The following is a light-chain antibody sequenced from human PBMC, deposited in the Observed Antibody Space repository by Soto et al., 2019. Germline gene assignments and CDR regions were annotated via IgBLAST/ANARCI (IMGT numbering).Light chain of an antibody. CDR2: EVS. CDR3: SSYTSSSTLVV. V-gene: IGLV2-14*01. CDR1: SSDVGGYNY. J-gene: IGLJ2*01. Sequence: QSALTQPASVSGSPGQSITISCTGTSSDVGGYNYVSWYQQHPGKAPKLMIYEVSNRPAGVSNRCSGSKSGNTASLTISGLQAEYEADYYCSSYTSSSTLVVFGGGTKLTVL.